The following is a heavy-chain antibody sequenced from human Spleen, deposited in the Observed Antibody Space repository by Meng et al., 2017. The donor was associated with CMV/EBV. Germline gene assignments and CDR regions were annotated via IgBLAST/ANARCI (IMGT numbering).Heavy chain of an antibody. D-gene: IGHD3-10*01. V-gene: IGHV1-46*01. CDR2: IKPSGGTT. J-gene: IGHJ4*02. CDR1: GYTFTTYY. Sequence: SCKAYGYTFTTYYLHWVRQAPGQGLEGMGIIKPSGGTTTYTQKFQGRVTMTRDTSTSTVYMELSSLRSEDTAVYYCARELEGTYYFDYWGQGTLVTVSS. CDR3: ARELEGTYYFDY.